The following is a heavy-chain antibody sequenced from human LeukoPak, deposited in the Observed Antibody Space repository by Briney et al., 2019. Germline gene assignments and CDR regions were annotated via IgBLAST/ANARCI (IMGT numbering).Heavy chain of an antibody. CDR1: GFTLSSYW. D-gene: IGHD3-16*02. CDR2: INTDGSTT. Sequence: GGSLRLSCAASGFTLSSYWMSWVRQAPGKGLVWVSRINTDGSTTTYADSVKGRFAISRDNAKYTLYLQMNSLRAEDTAVYYCAKTYYDYVWGSYQAPWFDPWGQGTLVTVSS. CDR3: AKTYYDYVWGSYQAPWFDP. V-gene: IGHV3-74*01. J-gene: IGHJ5*02.